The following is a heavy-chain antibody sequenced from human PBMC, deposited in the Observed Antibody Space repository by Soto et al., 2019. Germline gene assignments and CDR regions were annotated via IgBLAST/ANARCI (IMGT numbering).Heavy chain of an antibody. CDR1: GASISSYY. V-gene: IGHV4-59*01. D-gene: IGHD6-13*01. CDR2: IYYNGNT. Sequence: SETLSLTCTVSGASISSYYWNWIRQSPGKGLEWIGHIYYNGNTKYSPFLESRLTISVDTSKNQFSLELRSLRSDDTAVYYCARSIAAAVDFDYWGQGTLVTVSS. CDR3: ARSIAAAVDFDY. J-gene: IGHJ4*02.